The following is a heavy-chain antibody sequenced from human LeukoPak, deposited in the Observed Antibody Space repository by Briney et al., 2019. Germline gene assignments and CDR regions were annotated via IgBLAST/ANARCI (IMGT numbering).Heavy chain of an antibody. CDR2: FHAYVSST. V-gene: IGHV3-74*01. CDR1: GFTXSTDW. D-gene: IGHD6-13*01. CDR3: ARGKHTAAIPDY. J-gene: IGHJ4*02. Sequence: GXLRLSXXASGFTXSTDWMHWVRHAPGKGLGWLSLFHAYVSSTSYAYSVKVRFTISRHNAKNTLYLQINSLRAEDTAVYYCARGKHTAAIPDYWGQGTLVTVSS.